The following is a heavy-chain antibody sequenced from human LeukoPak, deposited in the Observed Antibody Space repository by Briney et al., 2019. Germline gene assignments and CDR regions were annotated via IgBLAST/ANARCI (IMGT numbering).Heavy chain of an antibody. D-gene: IGHD2-21*02. CDR2: INRRGHT. V-gene: IGHV3-43*01. Sequence: RPGGSLRLSCAASGFTFDRFTIHWVRHTPGKGLEWVSLINRRGHTFYADSVKGRFTISRDNSRNSVLLQMNSLRPEDTALYHCAKEVDCPSDCLFFHSWSQGTLVTVSS. J-gene: IGHJ4*02. CDR3: AKEVDCPSDCLFFHS. CDR1: GFTFDRFT.